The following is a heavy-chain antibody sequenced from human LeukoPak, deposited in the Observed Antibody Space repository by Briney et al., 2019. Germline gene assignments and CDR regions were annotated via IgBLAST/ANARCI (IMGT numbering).Heavy chain of an antibody. CDR1: GGSIGSYY. D-gene: IGHD3-10*01. J-gene: IGHJ4*02. Sequence: NPSETLSLTCTVSGGSIGSYYWSWIRQPPGKELEWIGYMYYSGATNYNPSLKSRVSMSIDTSKNQISLKLSSVTAADTAVYYCASQFGLRYFDYWGQGILVAVSS. V-gene: IGHV4-59*01. CDR2: MYYSGAT. CDR3: ASQFGLRYFDY.